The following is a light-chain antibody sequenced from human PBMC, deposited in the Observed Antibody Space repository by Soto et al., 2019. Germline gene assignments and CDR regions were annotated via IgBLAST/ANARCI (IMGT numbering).Light chain of an antibody. CDR1: ESIDNW. CDR2: AAS. V-gene: IGKV1-5*01. CDR3: QQSHPDWP. Sequence: DIQVTQYTSTLSASVGDTVTITCRASESIDNWLAWYQQKPGKAPKLLIFAASTLVRGVPSRFSGRGSGTEFTLTISSLEADDYATLSSQQSHPDWPFAEGTKVDIK. J-gene: IGKJ1*01.